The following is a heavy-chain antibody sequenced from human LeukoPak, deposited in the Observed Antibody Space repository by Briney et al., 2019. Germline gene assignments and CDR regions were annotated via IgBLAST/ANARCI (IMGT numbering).Heavy chain of an antibody. J-gene: IGHJ4*02. D-gene: IGHD3-9*01. Sequence: PGASLRLSCVASGFTFSNYAMSWVRQAPGKGLEWVSAITGSGTSTYYADSLKGRFTISRDNSKNTVLLQMNSLRHEDTAIYYCVIWGDYDVLTGYYVPDYWGQGTLVTVSS. CDR1: GFTFSNYA. V-gene: IGHV3-23*01. CDR3: VIWGDYDVLTGYYVPDY. CDR2: ITGSGTST.